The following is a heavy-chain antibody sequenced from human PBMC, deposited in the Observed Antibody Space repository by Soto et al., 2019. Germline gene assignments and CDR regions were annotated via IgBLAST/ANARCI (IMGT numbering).Heavy chain of an antibody. V-gene: IGHV2-5*02. CDR3: AHAGDYDLLTFDH. D-gene: IGHD4-17*01. J-gene: IGHJ4*02. Sequence: QITLKESGPTLVRPAQTLTLTCDFSGFSLSTYHMGVAWIRQPPGKALEWLAFIYWDDDKRYSPSLKDRLAISKGTSSNQVVLTITNMDPGDTATYFCAHAGDYDLLTFDHWGPGTLVTVSS. CDR1: GFSLSTYHMG. CDR2: IYWDDDK.